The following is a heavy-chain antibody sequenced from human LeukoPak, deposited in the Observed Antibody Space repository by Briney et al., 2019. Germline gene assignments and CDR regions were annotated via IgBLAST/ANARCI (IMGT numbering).Heavy chain of an antibody. V-gene: IGHV3-48*01. Sequence: GGSLRLSCAASGFTFSGYIMNWVRQAPGKGLEWVSFIGTSGNTIYYADSVKGRFTVSRDNAKNSLYLQMNSLRAEDTAVYYCARDQWLDYWGQGTLVTVSS. CDR3: ARDQWLDY. J-gene: IGHJ4*02. CDR1: GFTFSGYI. CDR2: IGTSGNTI. D-gene: IGHD6-19*01.